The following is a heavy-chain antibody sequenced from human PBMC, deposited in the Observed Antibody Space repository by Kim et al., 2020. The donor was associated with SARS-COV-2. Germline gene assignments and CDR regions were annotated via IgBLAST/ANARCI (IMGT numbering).Heavy chain of an antibody. J-gene: IGHJ6*03. D-gene: IGHD2-15*01. Sequence: GGSLRLSCAASGFTFSSSEMNWVRQAPGKGLEWISYITGSGRTIYYADSVKGRFTISRDNAKNSLYLQMNSLRAEDTALYYCARDVVIGTPRMDVWGK. V-gene: IGHV3-48*03. CDR2: ITGSGRTI. CDR3: ARDVVIGTPRMDV. CDR1: GFTFSSSE.